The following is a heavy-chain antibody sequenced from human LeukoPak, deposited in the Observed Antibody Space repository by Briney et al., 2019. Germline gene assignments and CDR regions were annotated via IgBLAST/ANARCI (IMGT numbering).Heavy chain of an antibody. CDR3: TIDVGATVPTYRFDF. Sequence: GGSVRLSCDASGFDFSNYYMIWVRQAPGKGLEWLANIKYDGTYTNYKDSVKGRLTLSRDNAKNPVYLQMNSLRAEDTAVYYCTIDVGATVPTYRFDFWGRGTLVTVSS. CDR2: IKYDGTYT. CDR1: GFDFSNYY. D-gene: IGHD1-26*01. J-gene: IGHJ4*02. V-gene: IGHV3-7*01.